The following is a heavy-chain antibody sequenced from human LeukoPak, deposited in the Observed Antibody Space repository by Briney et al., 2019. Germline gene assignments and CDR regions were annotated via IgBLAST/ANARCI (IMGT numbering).Heavy chain of an antibody. CDR2: IYPGDSDT. Sequence: GESLKISCKGSGYSFTSYWIGWVRQMPGKGLEWMGIIYPGDSDTRYSPSFQGQVTISADKSISTASLQWSSLKASDTAMYYCARFLVGATSGYYYMDVWGKGTTVTVSS. V-gene: IGHV5-51*01. D-gene: IGHD1-26*01. CDR3: ARFLVGATSGYYYMDV. J-gene: IGHJ6*03. CDR1: GYSFTSYW.